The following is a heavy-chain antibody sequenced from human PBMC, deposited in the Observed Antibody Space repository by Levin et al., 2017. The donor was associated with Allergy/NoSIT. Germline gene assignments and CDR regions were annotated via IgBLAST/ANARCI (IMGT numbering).Heavy chain of an antibody. D-gene: IGHD4-11*01. CDR2: ISGSGGST. J-gene: IGHJ4*02. V-gene: IGHV3-23*01. CDR3: AKCDDMTTVTTLNY. CDR1: GFTFSSYA. Sequence: LTCAASGFTFSSYAMSWVRQAPGKGLEWVSAISGSGGSTYYADSVKGRFTISRDNSKNTLYLQMNSLRAEDTAVYYCAKCDDMTTVTTLNYWGQGTLVTVSS.